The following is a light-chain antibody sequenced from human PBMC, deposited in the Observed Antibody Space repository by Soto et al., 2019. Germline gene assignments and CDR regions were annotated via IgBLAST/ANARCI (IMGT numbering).Light chain of an antibody. CDR2: QDD. Sequence: SYELTQPPSVSVSPGQTASITCSGDKLGDKYTSWYQQKPGQSPVVVIYQDDKWPSGIPERFSGSNFGSTATLTISETQAMDEADYYCQAWDSGTVVFGGGTKLTVL. V-gene: IGLV3-1*01. J-gene: IGLJ3*02. CDR3: QAWDSGTVV. CDR1: KLGDKY.